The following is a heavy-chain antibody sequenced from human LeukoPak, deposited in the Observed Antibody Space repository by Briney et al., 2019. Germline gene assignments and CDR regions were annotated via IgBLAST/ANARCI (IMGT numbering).Heavy chain of an antibody. CDR3: ARAYGVVVPIGNWFDP. Sequence: SETLSLTCTVSGGSISSSSYYWGWIRQPPGKGLEWIGSIYYSGSTYYNPSLKSRVTISVDTSKNQFSLKLSSVTAADTAVYYCARAYGVVVPIGNWFDPWGQGTLVTVSS. D-gene: IGHD2-2*01. CDR2: IYYSGST. V-gene: IGHV4-39*07. CDR1: GGSISSSSYY. J-gene: IGHJ5*02.